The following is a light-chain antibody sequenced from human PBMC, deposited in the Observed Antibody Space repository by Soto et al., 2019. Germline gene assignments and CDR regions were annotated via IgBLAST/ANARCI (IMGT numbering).Light chain of an antibody. CDR2: SNN. J-gene: IGLJ1*01. Sequence: QSVLTQPPSASGTPGQRVTISCSGSSSNIGSNTVNWYQHLPGTAPKLLIYSNNQRPSGVPDRFSGSKSGTSASLAISGLQSEDEADYYCAAWDDSLNGHYVFGTGTKLTVL. CDR3: AAWDDSLNGHYV. V-gene: IGLV1-44*01. CDR1: SSNIGSNT.